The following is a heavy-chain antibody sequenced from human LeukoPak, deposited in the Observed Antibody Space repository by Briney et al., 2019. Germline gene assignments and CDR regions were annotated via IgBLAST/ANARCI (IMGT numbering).Heavy chain of an antibody. D-gene: IGHD2-15*01. CDR3: AKISGPYCSGGSCYVDY. Sequence: PGGSLRLSCAASGFTFSSYGMHWVRQAPGKGLEWVAFIRYDGSNKYYADSVKGRFTISRDNSKNTLYLQMNSLRAEDTAVYYCAKISGPYCSGGSCYVDYWGQGTLVTVSS. CDR2: IRYDGSNK. V-gene: IGHV3-30*02. CDR1: GFTFSSYG. J-gene: IGHJ4*02.